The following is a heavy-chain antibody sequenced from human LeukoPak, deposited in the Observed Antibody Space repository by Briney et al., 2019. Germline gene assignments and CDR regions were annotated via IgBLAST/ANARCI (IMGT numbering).Heavy chain of an antibody. J-gene: IGHJ5*02. V-gene: IGHV1-2*02. D-gene: IGHD3-22*01. CDR2: INPNSGGT. Sequence: ASVKVSCKASGYTFTGYYMHWVRQAPGQGLEWMGWINPNSGGTNYAQKFQGRVTMTRDTSISTAYMELSRLRSDDTAVYYCARDPADSSGYYVDHWGQGTLVTVSS. CDR1: GYTFTGYY. CDR3: ARDPADSSGYYVDH.